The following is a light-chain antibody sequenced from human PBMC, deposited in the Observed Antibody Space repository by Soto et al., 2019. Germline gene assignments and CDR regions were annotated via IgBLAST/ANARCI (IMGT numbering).Light chain of an antibody. J-gene: IGKJ1*01. V-gene: IGKV1-5*01. CDR2: DAS. CDR3: QQYNSYWT. Sequence: QMTQSPSTLSASVGDGVTITCRASQSISSWLAWYQQKPGKAPKLLIYDASSLESGVPSRFSGSGSGTEFTLTISSLQPDDFATYYCQQYNSYWTFGQGTKVDIK. CDR1: QSISSW.